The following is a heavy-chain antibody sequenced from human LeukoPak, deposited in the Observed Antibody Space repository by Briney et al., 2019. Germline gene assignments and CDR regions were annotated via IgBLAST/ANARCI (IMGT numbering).Heavy chain of an antibody. CDR3: ARGAKAMVRGVISFYYYYYMDV. CDR1: GYTFTSYD. CDR2: MNPNSGNT. D-gene: IGHD3-10*01. V-gene: IGHV1-8*01. J-gene: IGHJ6*03. Sequence: ASVKVSCKASGYTFTSYDINWVRQATGQGLEWMGWMNPNSGNTGYAQKFQGRVTMTRNTSISTAYMELSSLRSEDTAVYYCARGAKAMVRGVISFYYYYYMDVWGKGTTVTISS.